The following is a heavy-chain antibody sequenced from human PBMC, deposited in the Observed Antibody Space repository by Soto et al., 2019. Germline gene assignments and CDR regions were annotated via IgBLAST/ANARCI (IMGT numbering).Heavy chain of an antibody. CDR2: ISYDGSNK. CDR3: AKSRIVVVPAAMGGVDY. V-gene: IGHV3-30*18. Sequence: GGSLRLSCAASGFTFSSYGMHWVRQAPGKGLEWVAVISYDGSNKYYADSVKGRFTISRDNSKNTLYLQMNSLRAEDTAVYYCAKSRIVVVPAAMGGVDYWGQGTLVTVSS. CDR1: GFTFSSYG. D-gene: IGHD2-2*01. J-gene: IGHJ4*02.